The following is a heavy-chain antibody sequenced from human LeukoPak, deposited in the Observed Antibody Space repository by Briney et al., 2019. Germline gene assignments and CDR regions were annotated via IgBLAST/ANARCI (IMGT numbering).Heavy chain of an antibody. CDR1: GYSISSGYY. CDR3: ARRYNWNDGDAFDI. Sequence: SETLSLTCTVSGYSISSGYYCGWIRQPPGKGLEWIGSIYHSGSTYYNPSLKSRVTISVDTSKNQFSLKLSSVTAADTAVYYCARRYNWNDGDAFDIWGQGTMVTVSS. D-gene: IGHD1-1*01. J-gene: IGHJ3*02. V-gene: IGHV4-38-2*02. CDR2: IYHSGST.